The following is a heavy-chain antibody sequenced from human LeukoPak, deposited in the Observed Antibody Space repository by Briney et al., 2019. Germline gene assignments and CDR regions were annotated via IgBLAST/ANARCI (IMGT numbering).Heavy chain of an antibody. CDR3: VRGDYGDYTLFDY. V-gene: IGHV3-23*01. J-gene: IGHJ4*02. D-gene: IGHD4-17*01. CDR1: EFTFSSYA. Sequence: PGGSLRLSCPVSEFTFSSYAMSWVRQAPGRGLEWVSVISTSGESAYYADSVKGRFTISRDNSKNTLYLQMNSLRAENTAVYYCVRGDYGDYTLFDYWGQGTLVTVSS. CDR2: ISTSGESA.